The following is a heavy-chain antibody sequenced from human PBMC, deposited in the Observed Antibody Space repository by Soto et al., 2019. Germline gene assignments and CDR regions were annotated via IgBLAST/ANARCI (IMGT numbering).Heavy chain of an antibody. CDR3: ARAGGTTVTGLWHFDS. CDR2: IWYDGTQT. CDR1: GFTFNTYS. Sequence: QVQLEESGGGVVQPGRSLRLSCEASGFTFNTYSMHWVRQPPGKGLEWLAAIWYDGTQTYYADSVKGRFIISRDNSKKTMYLEMKSLRAEDTDVYYCARAGGTTVTGLWHFDSWGQGTLVTVSS. V-gene: IGHV3-33*01. D-gene: IGHD4-17*01. J-gene: IGHJ4*02.